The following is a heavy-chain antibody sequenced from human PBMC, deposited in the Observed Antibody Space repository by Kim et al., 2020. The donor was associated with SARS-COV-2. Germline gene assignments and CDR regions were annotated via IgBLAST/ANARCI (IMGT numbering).Heavy chain of an antibody. CDR3: AKGVFSVGP. D-gene: IGHD3-9*01. CDR2: SNK. Sequence: SNKYYADSVKGRFTISRDNSKNTLYLQMNSLRAEDTAVYYCAKGVFSVGPWGQGTLVTVSS. J-gene: IGHJ5*02. V-gene: IGHV3-30*02.